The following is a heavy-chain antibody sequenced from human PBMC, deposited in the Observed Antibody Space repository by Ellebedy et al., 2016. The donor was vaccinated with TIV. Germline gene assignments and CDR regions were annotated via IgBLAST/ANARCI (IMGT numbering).Heavy chain of an antibody. J-gene: IGHJ5*02. CDR3: AREAAYCSGGSCYSISLYNWFDP. CDR1: GFTFSSYA. Sequence: GESLKISXAASGFTFSSYAMSWVRQAPGKGLEWVANIKQDGSEKYYVDSVKGRFTISRDNAKNLLYLQMNSLRAEDTAVYYCAREAAYCSGGSCYSISLYNWFDPWGQGTLVTVSS. D-gene: IGHD2-15*01. CDR2: IKQDGSEK. V-gene: IGHV3-7*01.